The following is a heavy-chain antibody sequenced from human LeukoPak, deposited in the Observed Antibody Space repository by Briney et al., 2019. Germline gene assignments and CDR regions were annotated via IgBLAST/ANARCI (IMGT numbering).Heavy chain of an antibody. CDR2: INSDGSST. CDR3: ARRENYDILTGYYTWFDP. D-gene: IGHD3-9*01. J-gene: IGHJ5*02. V-gene: IGHV3-74*01. Sequence: GGSLRLSCAASGFTFSSYGMSWVRQAPGKGLVWVSRINSDGSSTSYADSVKGRFTISRDNAKNTLYLQMNSLRAEDTAVYYCARRENYDILTGYYTWFDPWGQGTLVTVSS. CDR1: GFTFSSYG.